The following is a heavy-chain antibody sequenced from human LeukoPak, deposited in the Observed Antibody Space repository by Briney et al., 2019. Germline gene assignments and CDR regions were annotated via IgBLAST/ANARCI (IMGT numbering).Heavy chain of an antibody. Sequence: PGGSLRLSCAASGFTLSSYWMSWVRQAPGKGLEWVANIKQDGSEKYYVDSVKGRFTVSRDNAKNSLYLQMNSLRVEDTAVYYCASVGEAATGIYYFDYWGQGTLVTVSS. V-gene: IGHV3-7*05. D-gene: IGHD1-1*01. CDR3: ASVGEAATGIYYFDY. J-gene: IGHJ4*02. CDR1: GFTLSSYW. CDR2: IKQDGSEK.